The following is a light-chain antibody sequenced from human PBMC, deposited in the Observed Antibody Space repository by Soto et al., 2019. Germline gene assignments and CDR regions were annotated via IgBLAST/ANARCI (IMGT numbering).Light chain of an antibody. V-gene: IGLV2-14*01. CDR3: SSYTSSSTYV. CDR2: DVS. CDR1: SSDVGGYDY. Sequence: QSALTQPASVSGSPGQSIAISCTGTSSDVGGYDYASWYQQHPGKAPKVMIYDVSNRPSGVSNRFSGSKSGNTASLTISGLQAEYEADYYCSSYTSSSTYVFGTGTKVTVL. J-gene: IGLJ1*01.